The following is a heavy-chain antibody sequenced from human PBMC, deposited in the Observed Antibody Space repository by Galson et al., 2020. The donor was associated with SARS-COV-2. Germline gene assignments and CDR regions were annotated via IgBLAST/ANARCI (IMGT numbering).Heavy chain of an antibody. D-gene: IGHD3-9*01. CDR2: INTNTGNP. J-gene: IGHJ6*03. Sequence: KASGYTFTSYAMNWVRQAPGQGLEWMGWINTNTGNPAYAQGFTGRFVFSLDTSVSTAYLQISSLKAEDTAVYYCARSPGYFDWLFRSDNYYYYYMDVWGKGTTVTVSS. CDR1: GYTFTSYA. CDR3: ARSPGYFDWLFRSDNYYYYYMDV. V-gene: IGHV7-4-1*02.